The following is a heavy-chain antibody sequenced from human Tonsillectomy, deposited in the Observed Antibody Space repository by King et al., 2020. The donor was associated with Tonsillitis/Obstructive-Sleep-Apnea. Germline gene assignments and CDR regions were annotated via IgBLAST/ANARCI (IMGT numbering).Heavy chain of an antibody. D-gene: IGHD2-15*01. J-gene: IGHJ4*02. V-gene: IGHV3-48*03. CDR1: GFTFSSYE. CDR2: IGSSGSTI. CDR3: ARDLIGGYCY. Sequence: VQLVESGGGLVQPGGSLRLSCAASGFTFSSYEMNWVRQAPGKGLEWVSYIGSSGSTIYYADSVKGRFTISRDNAKNSLYLQMNSLRAEDTAVYYCARDLIGGYCYWGQGTLVTVSS.